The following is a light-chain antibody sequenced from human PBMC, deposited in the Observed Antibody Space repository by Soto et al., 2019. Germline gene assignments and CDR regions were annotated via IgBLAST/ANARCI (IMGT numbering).Light chain of an antibody. CDR2: AAS. CDR1: QSLGSD. J-gene: IGKJ1*01. CDR3: QQYYNWPRT. V-gene: IGKV3-15*01. Sequence: EIVMTQSPGTLSLSPVDTATLSCRASQSLGSDLAWYQQKPGQAPRLLIFAASARPTGIPARISGSGSGTEFTLTISSLRSEDFAVYFCQQYYNWPRTFGQGTKVDIK.